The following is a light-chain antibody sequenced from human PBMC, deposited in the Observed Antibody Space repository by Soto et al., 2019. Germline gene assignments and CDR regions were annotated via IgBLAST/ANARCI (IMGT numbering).Light chain of an antibody. V-gene: IGKV3-20*01. CDR3: QQYGSSPVT. J-gene: IGKJ5*01. CDR1: QSVSNNY. Sequence: EIVLTQSPGTLSLSPGERATLSCRASQSVSNNYLAWYQQKPGQAPRLLIYGASSRATGIPDRFSGSGSGTDFTLTISRLEPEDFAVYFRQQYGSSPVTFGQGTRLEIK. CDR2: GAS.